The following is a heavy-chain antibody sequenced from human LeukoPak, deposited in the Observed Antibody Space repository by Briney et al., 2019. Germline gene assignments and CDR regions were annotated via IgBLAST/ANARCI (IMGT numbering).Heavy chain of an antibody. Sequence: ASVKVSCKASGYIFTHYAIHWVRQAPGQRLEWMGWINAGNDDTKYSEKFQDRVTITGDTSASTVYMELASLTSEDTAVFYCGRDLAVATTTRNSIGFWGQGTLVTVSS. J-gene: IGHJ4*02. CDR1: GYIFTHYA. V-gene: IGHV1-3*01. CDR2: INAGNDDT. D-gene: IGHD6-19*01. CDR3: GRDLAVATTTRNSIGF.